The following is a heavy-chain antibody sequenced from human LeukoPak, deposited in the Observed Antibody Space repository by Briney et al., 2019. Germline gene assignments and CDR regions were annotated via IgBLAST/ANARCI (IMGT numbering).Heavy chain of an antibody. J-gene: IGHJ6*03. Sequence: GASVKVSCKASGYSFVLYGISWVRQAPGEGPEWMGWISGSTGDTNYAQKFQGRVTMTADTSSSTAYMELRSLRSDDTAVYYCARCVPLRSYYYYYMDVWGKGTTVTVSS. V-gene: IGHV1-18*01. CDR1: GYSFVLYG. CDR3: ARCVPLRSYYYYYMDV. D-gene: IGHD3-10*02. CDR2: ISGSTGDT.